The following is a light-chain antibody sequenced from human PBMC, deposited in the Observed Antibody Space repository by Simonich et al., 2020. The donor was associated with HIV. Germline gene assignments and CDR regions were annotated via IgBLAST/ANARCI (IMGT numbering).Light chain of an antibody. Sequence: QSALTQPASVSASPGQSITISCPGTNSYVGIYNYVSRYQQHPGKAPKLMIYDVTKRPSGVSNRFSGSKAGNTASLTISGLQAEDEADYYCNSYTSGTTFWVFGGGTKLTVL. CDR3: NSYTSGTTFWV. CDR1: NSYVGIYNY. V-gene: IGLV2-14*01. CDR2: DVT. J-gene: IGLJ3*02.